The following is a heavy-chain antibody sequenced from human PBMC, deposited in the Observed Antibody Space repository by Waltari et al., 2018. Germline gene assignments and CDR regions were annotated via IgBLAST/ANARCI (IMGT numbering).Heavy chain of an antibody. V-gene: IGHV3-23*01. CDR2: ISFSGGTT. Sequence: DVQLLESGGDLVQPGGSLRLSCAVSGFTLSNFAMSWVRQAPGKGLMWVSSISFSGGTTYYADSVRGRFTISRDTSKNTLFLQMNSLRAEDTAVYYCAKYTRNYYGSGTYSPYFDYWGQGTLVTVSS. CDR3: AKYTRNYYGSGTYSPYFDY. CDR1: GFTLSNFA. D-gene: IGHD3-10*01. J-gene: IGHJ4*02.